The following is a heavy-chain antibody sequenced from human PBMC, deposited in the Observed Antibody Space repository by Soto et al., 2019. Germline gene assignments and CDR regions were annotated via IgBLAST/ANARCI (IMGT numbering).Heavy chain of an antibody. CDR3: AKGAYSYGNNWFDP. V-gene: IGHV3-23*01. D-gene: IGHD5-18*01. Sequence: EVQLLESGGGLVQPGGSLRLSCAASGFTFSSYAMSWVRQAPGKGLEWVSAISGSGGNTYYADSVKGRFTMSRDNSKNTVYLQMNSLRAEDTAVYYCAKGAYSYGNNWFDPWGQGTLVTVSS. J-gene: IGHJ5*02. CDR1: GFTFSSYA. CDR2: ISGSGGNT.